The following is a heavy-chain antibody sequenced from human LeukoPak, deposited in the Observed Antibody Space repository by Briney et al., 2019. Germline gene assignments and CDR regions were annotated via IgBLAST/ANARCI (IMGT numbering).Heavy chain of an antibody. CDR2: IWYDGSNK. CDR3: ARDGAGHIPIDY. V-gene: IGHV3-33*01. J-gene: IGHJ4*02. D-gene: IGHD3-16*01. CDR1: GFTFSSYG. Sequence: GRSLRLSCAASGFTFSSYGMHWVRQAPGKGLEWVAVIWYDGSNKYYADSVKGRFTISRDNSKNTLYLQMNSLRAEDTAVYYCARDGAGHIPIDYWGQGTLVTVSS.